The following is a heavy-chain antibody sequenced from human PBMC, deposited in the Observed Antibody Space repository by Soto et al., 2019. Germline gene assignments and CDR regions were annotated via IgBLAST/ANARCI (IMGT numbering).Heavy chain of an antibody. J-gene: IGHJ4*02. CDR3: ARDPEIFDY. CDR1: GYTFTSYG. V-gene: IGHV1-18*01. CDR2: ISGYNGKK. Sequence: QVQLVQSGAEVKKPGASVKVSCKASGYTFTSYGISWVRQAPGQGLEWMGWISGYNGKKKYAQKLQGRVTMTTDTATSKAYMELSSLRSDDTAVYYCARDPEIFDYCGQGTLVTVSS.